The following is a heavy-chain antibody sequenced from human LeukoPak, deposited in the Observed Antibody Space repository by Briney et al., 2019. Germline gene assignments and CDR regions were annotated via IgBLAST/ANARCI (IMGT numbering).Heavy chain of an antibody. CDR2: IYTSGST. CDR1: GGSISSGSYY. CDR3: ARDRYPGYVDY. D-gene: IGHD3-16*02. Sequence: PSETLSLTCTVSGGSISSGSYYWSWIRQPAGKGLEWIGRIYTSGSTNYNPSLKSRVTISVDTSKNQFSLKLSSVTAADTAVYYCARDRYPGYVDYWGQGTLVTVSS. V-gene: IGHV4-61*02. J-gene: IGHJ4*02.